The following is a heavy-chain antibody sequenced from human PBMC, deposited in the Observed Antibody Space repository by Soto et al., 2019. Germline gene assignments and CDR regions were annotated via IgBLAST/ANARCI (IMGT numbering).Heavy chain of an antibody. CDR2: VIPILGTA. V-gene: IGHV1-69*01. CDR3: ARLGHPGH. J-gene: IGHJ4*02. Sequence: QVQLVQSGAEVKKPGSSVKVSCTASVSSLRNSVISWVRQAPAQRLEWMGGVIPILGTANYALKFQGRVTMTADEATSTASMDLSSLSPDDTAVYYCARLGHPGHWGPGTLVIVSS. CDR1: VSSLRNSV.